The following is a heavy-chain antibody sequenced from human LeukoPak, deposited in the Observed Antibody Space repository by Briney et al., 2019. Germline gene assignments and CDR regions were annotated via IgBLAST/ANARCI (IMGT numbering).Heavy chain of an antibody. Sequence: SETLSLTCTVSGDAISSYYWTWIRQPAGKGLEWIGRMFTSGNPNYNPSLKGRLSMSVDTSKNQFSLKLTSVPAAHTAVYYCARGLGASGRYTYYYMEVWGQGTTVTVSS. CDR1: GDAISSYY. CDR2: MFTSGNP. D-gene: IGHD1-26*01. CDR3: ARGLGASGRYTYYYMEV. V-gene: IGHV4-4*07. J-gene: IGHJ6*03.